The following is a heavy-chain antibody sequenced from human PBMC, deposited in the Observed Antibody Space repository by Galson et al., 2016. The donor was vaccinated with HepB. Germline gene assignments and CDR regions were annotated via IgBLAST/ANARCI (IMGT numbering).Heavy chain of an antibody. J-gene: IGHJ4*02. V-gene: IGHV3-21*01. CDR2: TSSGSSYI. CDR1: GFTFRSYV. D-gene: IGHD2-15*01. CDR3: ARNRLGWSLLEAIDS. Sequence: SGFTFRSYVMNWVRQAPGKGLEWVSSTSSGSSYIYYADSVKGRFTISRDNAKNSLHLQMNSLRAEDTAVYYCARNRLGWSLLEAIDSWGQGTLVNVSS.